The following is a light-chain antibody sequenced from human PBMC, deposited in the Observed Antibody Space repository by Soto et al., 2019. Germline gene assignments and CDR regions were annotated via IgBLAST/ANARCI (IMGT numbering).Light chain of an antibody. CDR1: SSDVGGYNY. CDR2: EVS. Sequence: QSVLTQPASVSGSPGQSITISCTGTSSDVGGYNYVSWYQQHPGKAPKLMIYEVSNRPSGVSNRFSGSKSGNTAFLTISGLQAEDETDYSCFSYTSSGTYVFGTGTKVTVL. V-gene: IGLV2-14*01. CDR3: FSYTSSGTYV. J-gene: IGLJ1*01.